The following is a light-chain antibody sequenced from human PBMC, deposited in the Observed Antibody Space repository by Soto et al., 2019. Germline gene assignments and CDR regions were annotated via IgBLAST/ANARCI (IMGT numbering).Light chain of an antibody. J-gene: IGLJ1*01. CDR2: RNN. CDR3: ATWDNSLTGYV. Sequence: QAVVTQPPSASGTPGQRVTISCSGSSSNIGSNYVYWYQQIPGTAPKLLISRNNQRPSGVPDRFSDSKSGTSVSLAISGLRSEDEADYYCATWDNSLTGYVFGTGTKVTVL. CDR1: SSNIGSNY. V-gene: IGLV1-47*01.